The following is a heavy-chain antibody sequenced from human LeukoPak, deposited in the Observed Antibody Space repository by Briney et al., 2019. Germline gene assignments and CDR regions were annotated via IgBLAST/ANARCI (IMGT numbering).Heavy chain of an antibody. CDR3: ARGPNSNWSGLDF. V-gene: IGHV3-74*01. Sequence: GGCLRLSCTASGFSFSGHWMHWARQLPGKGLVWISRISPTGSTTSYADSVKGRFTVSRDNAKNTLYLQVNNLRAEDTAVYYCARGPNSNWSGLDFWGQGTLLTVSS. CDR2: ISPTGSTT. J-gene: IGHJ4*02. D-gene: IGHD6-6*01. CDR1: GFSFSGHW.